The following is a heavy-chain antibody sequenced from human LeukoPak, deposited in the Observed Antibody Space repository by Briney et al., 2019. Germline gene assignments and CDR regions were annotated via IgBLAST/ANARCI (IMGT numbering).Heavy chain of an antibody. Sequence: GGSLRLSCAASGFTFSSHSMNWVRQAPGKGLEWVSYISSSSSTIYYADSVKGRFTISRDNAKNSLYLQMNSLRAEDTAVYYCARAMDYWGQGTLVTVSS. CDR1: GFTFSSHS. CDR2: ISSSSSTI. CDR3: ARAMDY. V-gene: IGHV3-48*04. J-gene: IGHJ4*02.